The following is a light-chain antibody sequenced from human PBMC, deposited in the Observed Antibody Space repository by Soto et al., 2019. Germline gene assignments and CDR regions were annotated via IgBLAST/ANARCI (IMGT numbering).Light chain of an antibody. Sequence: VLTQSPATLSLSPGERATLSCRASLNINSYLAWYQQKPGQAPRLLIYDASNRAAGVPARFSGSGSGTDFTLTISSLEPEDFAIYYCQQRQYWPPITFGQGTRLEIK. J-gene: IGKJ5*01. CDR3: QQRQYWPPIT. V-gene: IGKV3-11*01. CDR2: DAS. CDR1: LNINSY.